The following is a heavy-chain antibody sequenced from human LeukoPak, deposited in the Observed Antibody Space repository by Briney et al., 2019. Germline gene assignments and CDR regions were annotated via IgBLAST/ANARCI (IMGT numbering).Heavy chain of an antibody. V-gene: IGHV3-73*01. J-gene: IGHJ5*02. CDR1: GFTFSGCA. CDR2: IDKKDNFHAT. CDR3: TRDSGTYNWLDP. D-gene: IGHD1-26*01. Sequence: GGSLRLACAASGFTFSGCAIHWVRQSSGKGLEWVGHIDKKDNFHATAYAASVQGRFSISRDDSKNTAFLHMNSLKTEDMALYYCTRDSGTYNWLDPWGQGTLVTVSS.